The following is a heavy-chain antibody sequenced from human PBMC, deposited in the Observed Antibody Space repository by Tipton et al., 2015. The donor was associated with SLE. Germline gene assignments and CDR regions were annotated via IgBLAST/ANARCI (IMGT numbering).Heavy chain of an antibody. Sequence: LRLSCTASGFAFRIYAMSWVRQTPGKGLEWIGYIYYSGSTNYNPSLKSRVTISLDTPKKQFSLRLSSATAADTAVYYCARVAVGGFGILYAFDVWGQGIMVTVSS. CDR1: GFAFRIYA. CDR2: IYYSGST. D-gene: IGHD6-19*01. V-gene: IGHV4-59*08. J-gene: IGHJ3*01. CDR3: ARVAVGGFGILYAFDV.